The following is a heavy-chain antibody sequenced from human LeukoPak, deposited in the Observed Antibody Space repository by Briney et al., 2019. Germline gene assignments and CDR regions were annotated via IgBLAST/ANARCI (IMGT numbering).Heavy chain of an antibody. J-gene: IGHJ4*02. CDR1: GFTFSNYA. CDR2: ISLSGGSI. CDR3: ARATTYDILTGFSDY. Sequence: PGGSLRLSCAASGFTFSNYAMSWVRQAPGKGLEWVSAISLSGGSIYYADSVKGRFTISRDNSKNTLYLQMNSLRAEDTAVYYCARATTYDILTGFSDYWGQGTLVTVSS. V-gene: IGHV3-23*01. D-gene: IGHD3-9*01.